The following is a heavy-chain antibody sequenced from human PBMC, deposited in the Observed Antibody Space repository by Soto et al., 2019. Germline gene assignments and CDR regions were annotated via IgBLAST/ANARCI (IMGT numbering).Heavy chain of an antibody. Sequence: GGSLRLSCAASGFTFSSYSMNWVRQAPGKGLEWVSSISSSSSYIYYADSVKGRFTISRDNAKNSLYLQMNSLRAEDTAVYYCARDLHYDILTGYGDYWGQGTLVTVSS. D-gene: IGHD3-9*01. CDR1: GFTFSSYS. CDR2: ISSSSSYI. CDR3: ARDLHYDILTGYGDY. J-gene: IGHJ4*02. V-gene: IGHV3-21*01.